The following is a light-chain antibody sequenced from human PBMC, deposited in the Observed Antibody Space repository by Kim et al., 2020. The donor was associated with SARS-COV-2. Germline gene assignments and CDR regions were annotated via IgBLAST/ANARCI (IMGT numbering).Light chain of an antibody. J-gene: IGLJ2*01. CDR2: QDS. V-gene: IGLV3-1*01. CDR3: QAWDSSTVV. Sequence: MSPGQTASITCPGDKLGDKYACWYQQKPGQSPVLVIYQDSKRPSGIPERFSGSNSGNTATLTISGTQAMDEADYYCQAWDSSTVVFGGGTQLTVL. CDR1: KLGDKY.